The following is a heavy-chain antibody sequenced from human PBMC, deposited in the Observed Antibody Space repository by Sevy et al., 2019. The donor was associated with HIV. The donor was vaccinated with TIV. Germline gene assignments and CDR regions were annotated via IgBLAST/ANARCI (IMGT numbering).Heavy chain of an antibody. CDR2: ISDSGGST. J-gene: IGHJ4*02. V-gene: IGHV3-23*01. Sequence: GGSLRLSCAASGFSFSRYAMKWVRQAPGKGLEWVSSISDSGGSTYYADSVKGRFTISRDNSKNTLYLQMNSLRAEDTAVYYCTSLPTPYDGYPYYFDYWGQGTLVTVSS. CDR1: GFSFSRYA. D-gene: IGHD5-12*01. CDR3: TSLPTPYDGYPYYFDY.